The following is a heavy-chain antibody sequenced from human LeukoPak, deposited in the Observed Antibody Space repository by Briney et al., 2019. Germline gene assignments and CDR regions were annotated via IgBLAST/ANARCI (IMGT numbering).Heavy chain of an antibody. D-gene: IGHD3-10*01. V-gene: IGHV3-11*01. CDR1: EFVFSDYY. Sequence: GGSLRLSCAVSEFVFSDYYMSWIRQAPGKGLEWVSYISDSGSTIYYADSVKGRFTISRDNVKNSLYLQMNGLRAEDTAVYYCAREMEGDYGSGTSFDLWGQGNMVTVSS. CDR2: ISDSGSTI. J-gene: IGHJ4*02. CDR3: AREMEGDYGSGTSFDL.